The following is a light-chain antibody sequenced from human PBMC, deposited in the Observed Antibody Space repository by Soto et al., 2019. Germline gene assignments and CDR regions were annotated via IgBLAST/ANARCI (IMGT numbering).Light chain of an antibody. J-gene: IGLJ2*01. CDR3: TSYATVDTFP. Sequence: QSALTHPPSASGSPGQSVTISCTGTSRDVGGYNWVSWYQPPQGKVPKLRIYEVDKRPSGVPDRFSGSKSGNTASLTVSGRQAEDEADYYCTSYATVDTFPFGGGTKVTVL. CDR1: SRDVGGYNW. CDR2: EVD. V-gene: IGLV2-8*01.